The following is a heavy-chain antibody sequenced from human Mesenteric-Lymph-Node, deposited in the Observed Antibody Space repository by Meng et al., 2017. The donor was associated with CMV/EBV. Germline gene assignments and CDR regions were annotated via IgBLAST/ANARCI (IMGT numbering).Heavy chain of an antibody. J-gene: IGHJ4*02. Sequence: GESLKISCEASGFTFIDYDISWVRQAPGKGLEWVAGINWDGGRTGYIDSVKGRFTISRDNAKNSVYLQLNSLRAEDTALYYCARDSDVGWGQGTLVTVSS. V-gene: IGHV3-20*04. CDR1: GFTFIDYD. CDR2: INWDGGRT. D-gene: IGHD1-26*01. CDR3: ARDSDVG.